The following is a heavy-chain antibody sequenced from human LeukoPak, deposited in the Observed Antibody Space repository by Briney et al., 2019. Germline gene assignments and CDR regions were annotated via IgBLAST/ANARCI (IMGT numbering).Heavy chain of an antibody. CDR2: ISSSSSYI. Sequence: GGSLRLSCAASGFTFSSYSMNWVRQAPGKGLEWVSSISSSSSYIYYADSVKGRFTISRDNAKNSLYLQMNSLRAEDTAVYYCAKDPGSGSYYRSNYYYYYMDVWGKGTTVTISS. V-gene: IGHV3-21*04. CDR3: AKDPGSGSYYRSNYYYYYMDV. J-gene: IGHJ6*03. D-gene: IGHD3-10*01. CDR1: GFTFSSYS.